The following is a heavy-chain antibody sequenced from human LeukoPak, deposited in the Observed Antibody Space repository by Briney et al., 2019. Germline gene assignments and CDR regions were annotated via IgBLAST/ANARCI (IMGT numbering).Heavy chain of an antibody. Sequence: ASVKVSCKASGYTFTDYYMHWVRQAPGQGLEWMGWINPNNGGTTYAQKFQGRVTMTRDTSISTAYMELGRLTSDDTAMYYCATDQKASSGWYFWGQGTLVTVSS. CDR2: INPNNGGT. CDR3: ATDQKASSGWYF. V-gene: IGHV1-2*02. J-gene: IGHJ4*02. CDR1: GYTFTDYY. D-gene: IGHD6-19*01.